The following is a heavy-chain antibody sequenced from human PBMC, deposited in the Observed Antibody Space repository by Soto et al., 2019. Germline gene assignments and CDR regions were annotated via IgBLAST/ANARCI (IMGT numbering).Heavy chain of an antibody. Sequence: PGGSLRLSCSASVVTLSTYSVDGVRQAPGKGLEWLSYISSSSSTIYYADSVKGRFTISRDNAKNSLYLQMNSLRAEDTAVYYCAGHPVAAPGYYNYYMDVWGKGTTVTVSS. D-gene: IGHD2-15*01. CDR2: ISSSSSTI. V-gene: IGHV3-48*01. J-gene: IGHJ6*03. CDR1: VVTLSTYS. CDR3: AGHPVAAPGYYNYYMDV.